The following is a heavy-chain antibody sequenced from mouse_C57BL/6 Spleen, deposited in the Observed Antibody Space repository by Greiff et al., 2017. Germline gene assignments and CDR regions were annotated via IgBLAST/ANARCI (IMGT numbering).Heavy chain of an antibody. J-gene: IGHJ4*01. V-gene: IGHV1-80*01. CDR1: GYAFSSYW. CDR3: ARWSYDSNPPYYYAMDY. CDR2: IYPGDGDS. D-gene: IGHD2-4*01. Sequence: QVQLQQSGAELVKPGASVKISCKASGYAFSSYWMNWVKQRPGKGLEWIGQIYPGDGDSNYNGKFKDKATLTADKSSSTAYMQLSSLTSEDSAVYFCARWSYDSNPPYYYAMDYWGQGTSVTVSS.